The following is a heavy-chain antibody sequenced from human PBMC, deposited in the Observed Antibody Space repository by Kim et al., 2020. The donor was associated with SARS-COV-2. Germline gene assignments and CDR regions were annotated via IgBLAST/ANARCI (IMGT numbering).Heavy chain of an antibody. V-gene: IGHV3-33*01. CDR3: ARDRVGDESTSLIDAFDH. Sequence: GGSLRLSCAASGFTFSSYGMHWVRQAPGKGLEWVAVIWYDGSNKYYADSVKGRFTISRDNSKNTLYLQMNSLRAEDTAVYYCARDRVGDESTSLIDAFDHWGQGTMVTVSS. CDR1: GFTFSSYG. J-gene: IGHJ3*01. CDR2: IWYDGSNK. D-gene: IGHD2-2*01.